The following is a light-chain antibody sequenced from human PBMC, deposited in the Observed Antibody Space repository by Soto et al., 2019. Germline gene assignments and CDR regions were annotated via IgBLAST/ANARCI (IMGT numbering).Light chain of an antibody. CDR3: QQYNNWPIT. J-gene: IGKJ5*01. Sequence: EIVMTQSPATLSVSPGERATLSCRASQSVLSKLAWYQQKPGQAPRLLIYGAFTRATDIPDRFSGSGSGTEFTLTISSLQSEDFAVYYCQQYNNWPITFGQGTRLEIK. V-gene: IGKV3-15*01. CDR2: GAF. CDR1: QSVLSK.